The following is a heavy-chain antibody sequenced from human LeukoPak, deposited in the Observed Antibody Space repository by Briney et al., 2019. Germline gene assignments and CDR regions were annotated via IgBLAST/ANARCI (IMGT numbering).Heavy chain of an antibody. D-gene: IGHD1-26*01. CDR3: ARGGSYFDY. J-gene: IGHJ4*02. Sequence: GGSLRLSCTASGFTFSSYSLNWVRQAPGKGLEWVSSVSTGSNYIYYADSVKGRFTISRDNAKNSLYLQMNSLRAEDTAVYYCARGGSYFDYWGQGTLVTVSS. CDR1: GFTFSSYS. CDR2: VSTGSNYI. V-gene: IGHV3-21*01.